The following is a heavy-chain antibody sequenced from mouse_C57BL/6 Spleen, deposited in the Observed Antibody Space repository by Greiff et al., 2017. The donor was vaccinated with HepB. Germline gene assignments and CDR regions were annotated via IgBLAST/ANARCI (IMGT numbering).Heavy chain of an antibody. CDR2: ISYDGSN. Sequence: EVKLVESGPGLVKPSQSLSLTCSVTGYSITSGYYWNWIRQFPGNKLEWMGYISYDGSNNYNQSLKNRISITRDTSKNQFFLTLNSVTTEDTATYYCARITTVVPDYFDYWGQGTTLTVSS. CDR1: GYSITSGYY. CDR3: ARITTVVPDYFDY. J-gene: IGHJ2*01. D-gene: IGHD1-1*01. V-gene: IGHV3-6*01.